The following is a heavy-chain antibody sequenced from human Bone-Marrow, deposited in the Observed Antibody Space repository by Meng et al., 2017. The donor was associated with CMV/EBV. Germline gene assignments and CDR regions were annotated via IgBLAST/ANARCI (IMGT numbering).Heavy chain of an antibody. J-gene: IGHJ6*02. Sequence: SVKVSCKASAGTFSTYAISWVRQAPGQGLEGMGGIIPIFGTANYAQKFQGRVTITTDESTSTAYMELSSLRSEDTAVYYCARGCGGDCRYYYGMDVWGQGTTVTVSS. CDR2: IIPIFGTA. CDR3: ARGCGGDCRYYYGMDV. CDR1: AGTFSTYA. D-gene: IGHD2-21*01. V-gene: IGHV1-69*05.